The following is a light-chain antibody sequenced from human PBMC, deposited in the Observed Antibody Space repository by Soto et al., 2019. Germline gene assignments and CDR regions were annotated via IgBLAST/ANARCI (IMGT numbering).Light chain of an antibody. V-gene: IGKV1-9*01. CDR2: GAS. CDR1: QGISSY. CDR3: QHLNTSPRT. Sequence: DIQLTQSPSFLSASVGDRVTITCRARQGISSYLAWYQQPPGKAPTLLIYGASTLQRGVSSRFSGSGSGTEFTLTISSLQPEDFATYYCQHLNTSPRTFGQGTKLEVK. J-gene: IGKJ2*01.